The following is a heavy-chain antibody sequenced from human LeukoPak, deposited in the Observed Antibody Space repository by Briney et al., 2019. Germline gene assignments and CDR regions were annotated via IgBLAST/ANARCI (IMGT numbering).Heavy chain of an antibody. J-gene: IGHJ6*02. CDR3: ARALWSGPVYYGMDV. D-gene: IGHD3-10*01. CDR2: ISSTSSYI. CDR1: GFSFDDYA. V-gene: IGHV3-21*01. Sequence: PGGSLRLSCAASGFSFDDYAMHWVRQAPGKGLEWVSSISSTSSYIYYADSMKGRFTISRDNAKNSLCLQMNSLRAEDTAVYYCARALWSGPVYYGMDVWGQGTTVTVSS.